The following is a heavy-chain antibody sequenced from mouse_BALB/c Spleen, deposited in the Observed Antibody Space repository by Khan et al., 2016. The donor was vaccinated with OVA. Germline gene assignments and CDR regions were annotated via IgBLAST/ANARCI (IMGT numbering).Heavy chain of an antibody. J-gene: IGHJ3*01. V-gene: IGHV1-18*01. CDR3: ARGGYGAFAY. Sequence: VQLKESGPELVKPGASTKISCKASGYPFTDYTMNWVKQSHGKNLEWIGLINPNNGGSTYNQKFKGKATLTVDKSSSTAYMELLSLTSEDSSVYYCARGGYGAFAYWGQGTLVTVSA. D-gene: IGHD2-2*01. CDR2: INPNNGGS. CDR1: GYPFTDYT.